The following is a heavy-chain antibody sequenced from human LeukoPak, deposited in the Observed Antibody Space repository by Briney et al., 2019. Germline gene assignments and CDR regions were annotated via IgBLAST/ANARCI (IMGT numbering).Heavy chain of an antibody. CDR1: GLIVSSGY. D-gene: IGHD4-17*01. J-gene: IGHJ4*02. CDR2: IYSGGGT. CDR3: TRFRYTVYYFDY. Sequence: GGSLRLSCAASGLIVSSGYMSWVRQAPGRGLEWVSVIYSGGGTYHADSVKGRFTISRDNSKNMLYLQMNSLRAEDTAVYYCTRFRYTVYYFDYWGQGALVTVSS. V-gene: IGHV3-53*01.